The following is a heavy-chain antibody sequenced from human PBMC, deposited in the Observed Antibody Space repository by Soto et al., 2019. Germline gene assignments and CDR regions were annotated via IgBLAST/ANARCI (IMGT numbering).Heavy chain of an antibody. CDR3: ARVRDTTYDYGDYSYYFDY. CDR2: ISAYNGNT. Sequence: QVQLVQSGAEVKKPGASVKVSCKASGYTFTSYGISWVRQAPGQGLEWMGWISAYNGNTNYAQKLRGRVTMTTDTSTSTAYMELRSLRSDDTAVYYCARVRDTTYDYGDYSYYFDYWGQGTLVTVSS. V-gene: IGHV1-18*01. J-gene: IGHJ4*02. D-gene: IGHD4-17*01. CDR1: GYTFTSYG.